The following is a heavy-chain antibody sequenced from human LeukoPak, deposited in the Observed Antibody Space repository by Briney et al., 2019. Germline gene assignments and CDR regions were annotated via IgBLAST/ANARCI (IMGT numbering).Heavy chain of an antibody. CDR3: AGGRTDIVVVPATLRNYYFDY. CDR2: IMPMFGKA. Sequence: SVKVSCKASGGTFSSYDISWVRQAPGQGLEWMGGIMPMFGKANYAQKFQGRVTTTADKATSTAYMELSSLRSEDTAVYHCAGGRTDIVVVPATLRNYYFDYWGQGTLVTVSS. J-gene: IGHJ4*02. CDR1: GGTFSSYD. D-gene: IGHD2-2*01. V-gene: IGHV1-69*06.